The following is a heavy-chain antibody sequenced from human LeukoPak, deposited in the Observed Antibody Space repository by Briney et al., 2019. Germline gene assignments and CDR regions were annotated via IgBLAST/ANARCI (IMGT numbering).Heavy chain of an antibody. CDR1: GGSISSYY. CDR3: ARQKSAYWFDP. CDR2: IYTSGIT. V-gene: IGHV4-4*07. Sequence: PSETLSLTCTVSGGSISSYYWSWIRQPAGKGLEWIGRIYTSGITNYNPSLKSRVTMSVGTSKNQSSLKLNSVTAADTAVYYCARQKSAYWFDPWGQETLVTVSP. J-gene: IGHJ5*02.